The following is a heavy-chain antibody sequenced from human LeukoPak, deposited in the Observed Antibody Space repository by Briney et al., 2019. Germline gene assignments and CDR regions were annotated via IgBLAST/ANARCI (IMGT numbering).Heavy chain of an antibody. Sequence: GGPLRLSCAASGFTFSSYAMSWVRQAPGKGLEGVSAISGSGGSTYYADSVKGRFTISRDNSKNTLSLQMNSLRAEDTAVYYCAKDHVDTAMGDWGQGKMVTVSS. CDR2: ISGSGGST. V-gene: IGHV3-23*01. CDR3: AKDHVDTAMGD. J-gene: IGHJ3*01. CDR1: GFTFSSYA. D-gene: IGHD5-18*01.